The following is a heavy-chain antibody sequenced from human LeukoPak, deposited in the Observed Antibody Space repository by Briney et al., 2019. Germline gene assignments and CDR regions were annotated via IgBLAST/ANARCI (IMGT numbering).Heavy chain of an antibody. V-gene: IGHV1-3*01. J-gene: IGHJ4*02. D-gene: IGHD3-22*01. CDR1: GYTFTSYA. Sequence: ASVKVSCKASGYTFTSYAMHWVRQAPGQRLEWMGWINAGNGNTKYSQEFQGRVTITRDTSASTAYMELSRLRSDDTAVYYCARAYYYDSSGYYHGLDYWGQGTLVTVSS. CDR3: ARAYYYDSSGYYHGLDY. CDR2: INAGNGNT.